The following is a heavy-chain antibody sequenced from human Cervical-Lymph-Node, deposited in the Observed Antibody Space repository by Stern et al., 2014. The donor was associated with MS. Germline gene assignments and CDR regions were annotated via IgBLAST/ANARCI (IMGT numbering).Heavy chain of an antibody. CDR3: ATGGAAPRYFDL. J-gene: IGHJ2*01. D-gene: IGHD3-10*01. CDR1: GYTFTTYS. Sequence: VQLLESGAEVKKPGASVKGSCKASGYTFTTYSMHWVRQAPGQGLEWMGIINPSGDSISYAQRFQGRVTMTRDTSTSTVYMELSSLRSEDTAVYYCATGGAAPRYFDLWGRGTLVTVSS. V-gene: IGHV1-46*01. CDR2: INPSGDSI.